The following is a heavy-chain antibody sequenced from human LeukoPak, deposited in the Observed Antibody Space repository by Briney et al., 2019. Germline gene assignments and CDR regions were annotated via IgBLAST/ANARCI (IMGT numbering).Heavy chain of an antibody. CDR1: GYTFTSYY. CDR3: ARREYSSGFTYYYGMDV. CDR2: INPSGGST. Sequence: ASVKVSCKASGYTFTSYYMHWVRQAPGQGLEWMGIINPSGGSTSYAQKFQGRVTMTRDTSTSTVYMELSSLRSEDTAVYYCARREYSSGFTYYYGMDVWGQGTTVTVSS. V-gene: IGHV1-46*01. J-gene: IGHJ6*02. D-gene: IGHD6-19*01.